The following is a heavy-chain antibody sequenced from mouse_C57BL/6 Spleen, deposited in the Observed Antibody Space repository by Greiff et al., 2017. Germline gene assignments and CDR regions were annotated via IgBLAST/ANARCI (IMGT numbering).Heavy chain of an antibody. Sequence: QVQLQQPGAELVMPGASVKLSCKASGYTFTSYWMHWVKQRPGQGLEWIGEIDPSDSYTNYNQKFNGKSTLTVDKSSSTAYMQLSSLTSEDSAVYYCARYYGSFYAMDYWGQGTSVTVSS. J-gene: IGHJ4*01. CDR3: ARYYGSFYAMDY. CDR2: IDPSDSYT. CDR1: GYTFTSYW. V-gene: IGHV1-69*01. D-gene: IGHD1-1*01.